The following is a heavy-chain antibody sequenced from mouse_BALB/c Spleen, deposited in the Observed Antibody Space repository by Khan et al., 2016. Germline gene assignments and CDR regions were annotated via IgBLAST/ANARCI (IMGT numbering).Heavy chain of an antibody. V-gene: IGHV3-2*02. CDR2: ISYSGST. Sequence: EVQLQESGPGLVKPSQSLSLTCTVTGYSITSDHAWNWIRQFPGNKLEWMGYISYSGSTSFHPSLKSRISITRDTSKNQFFLQLSSVTTEDTATYFGARCARQNAMDYWGQGTSVTVSS. CDR3: ARCARQNAMDY. J-gene: IGHJ4*01. CDR1: GYSITSDHA.